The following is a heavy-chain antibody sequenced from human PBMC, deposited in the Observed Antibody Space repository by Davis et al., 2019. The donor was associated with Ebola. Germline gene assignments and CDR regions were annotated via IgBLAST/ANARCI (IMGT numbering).Heavy chain of an antibody. D-gene: IGHD4-17*01. CDR2: IYYSGST. J-gene: IGHJ6*02. V-gene: IGHV4-59*01. CDR3: ASNYGDYVGYYYYGMDV. Sequence: SETLSLTCTVSGGSINNYYWSWIRQPPGKGLEWIGYIYYSGSTNYNPSLKSRVTISVDTSKNQFSLKLSSVTAADTAVYYCASNYGDYVGYYYYGMDVWGQGTTVTVSS. CDR1: GGSINNYY.